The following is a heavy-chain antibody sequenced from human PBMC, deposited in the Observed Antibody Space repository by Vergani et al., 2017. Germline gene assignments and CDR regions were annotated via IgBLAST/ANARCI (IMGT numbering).Heavy chain of an antibody. CDR3: ARADGSCWSRRYYYYYGMDV. CDR1: GGSISSGDYY. J-gene: IGHJ6*02. D-gene: IGHD2-15*01. V-gene: IGHV4-30-4*08. Sequence: QVQLQESGPGLVKPSQTLSLTCTVSGGSISSGDYYWSWIRQPPGKGLEWIGYIYYSGSTYYNPSLKSRFTISVDTCKTQFSLKLSSVTAADTAVYCCARADGSCWSRRYYYYYGMDVWGQGTTVTVSS. CDR2: IYYSGST.